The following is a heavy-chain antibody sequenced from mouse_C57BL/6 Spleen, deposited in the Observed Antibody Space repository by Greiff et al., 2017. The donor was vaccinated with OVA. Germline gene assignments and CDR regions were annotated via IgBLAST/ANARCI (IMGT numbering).Heavy chain of an antibody. V-gene: IGHV5-4*01. CDR2: ISDGGSYT. CDR1: GFTFSSYA. CDR3: ARAYGSSSYYFDD. J-gene: IGHJ2*01. Sequence: EVQGVESGGGLVKPGGSLKLSCAASGFTFSSYAMSWVRQTPEKRLEWVATISDGGSYTYYPDNVKGRFTISRDNAKNNLYLQMSHLKSEDTAMYYCARAYGSSSYYFDDWGQGTTLTVSS. D-gene: IGHD1-1*01.